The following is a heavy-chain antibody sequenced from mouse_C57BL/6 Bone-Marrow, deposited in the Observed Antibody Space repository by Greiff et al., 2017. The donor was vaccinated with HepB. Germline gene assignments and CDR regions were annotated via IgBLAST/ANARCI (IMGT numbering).Heavy chain of an antibody. CDR2: IDPENGDT. Sequence: EVQLQQSGAELVRPGASVKLSCTASGFNIKDDYMHWVKQRPEQGLEWIGWIDPENGDTEYASKFQGKATITADTSSNTAYLQLSSLTSEDTAVYYCTHYYYGSSPFDYWGQGTTLTVSS. CDR1: GFNIKDDY. V-gene: IGHV14-4*01. J-gene: IGHJ2*01. CDR3: THYYYGSSPFDY. D-gene: IGHD1-1*01.